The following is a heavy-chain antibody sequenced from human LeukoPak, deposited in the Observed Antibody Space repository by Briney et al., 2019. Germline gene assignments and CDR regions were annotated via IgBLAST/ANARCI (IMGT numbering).Heavy chain of an antibody. J-gene: IGHJ4*02. CDR1: GFTLNTYW. CDR2: INKDGSTK. CDR3: TRGYGSGWYDY. V-gene: IGHV3-7*03. Sequence: PGGSLRLSCVASGFTLNTYWMNWVRQAPGKGLEWVANINKDGSTKQYVASVKGRFTISRDNAKNSLHLQMNGLRAEDTAMYYCTRGYGSGWYDYWGQGILVTVSS. D-gene: IGHD6-19*01.